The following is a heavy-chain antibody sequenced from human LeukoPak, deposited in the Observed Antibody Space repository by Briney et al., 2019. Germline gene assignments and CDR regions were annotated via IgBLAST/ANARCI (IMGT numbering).Heavy chain of an antibody. J-gene: IGHJ6*03. CDR2: INHSGNT. CDR1: GGSFSGYY. V-gene: IGHV4-34*01. D-gene: IGHD2-15*01. CDR3: ARGSDIERTHYYYMDV. Sequence: SETLSLTCAVCGGSFSGYYWTWIRQPPGKGLEWIGEINHSGNTNYNPSLKNRLTISVDTSKNQFSLSLSSVTAADTAVYYCARGSDIERTHYYYMDVWGKGTTVTVSS.